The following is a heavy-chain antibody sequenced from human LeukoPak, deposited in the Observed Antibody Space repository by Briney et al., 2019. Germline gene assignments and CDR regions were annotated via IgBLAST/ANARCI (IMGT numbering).Heavy chain of an antibody. CDR3: AKGRRQWLATGAIDY. V-gene: IGHV3-30*04. CDR1: GFTFSSYA. D-gene: IGHD6-19*01. Sequence: PGGSLRLSCAASGFTFSSYAMHWVRQAPGKGLEWVALISYDGSNKYHADSVKGRFTISRDNSKNTLYLQMNSLRAEDTAVYYCAKGRRQWLATGAIDYWGQGTLVTVSS. J-gene: IGHJ4*02. CDR2: ISYDGSNK.